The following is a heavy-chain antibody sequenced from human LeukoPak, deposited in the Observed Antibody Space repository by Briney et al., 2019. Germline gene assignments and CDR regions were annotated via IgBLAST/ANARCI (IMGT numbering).Heavy chain of an antibody. CDR2: IYYGRSA. CDR3: ARHSDNYGHLGFDY. CDR1: GGSISSSTYY. D-gene: IGHD5-18*01. J-gene: IGHJ4*02. V-gene: IGHV4-39*01. Sequence: SETLSLTCTVSGGSISSSTYYWGWIRQPPGKGLEWIGSIYYGRSAYYTPSLKSRVTISVDTSKNQFSLKLSSVTAADTAVYYCARHSDNYGHLGFDYWGQGTLVTVSS.